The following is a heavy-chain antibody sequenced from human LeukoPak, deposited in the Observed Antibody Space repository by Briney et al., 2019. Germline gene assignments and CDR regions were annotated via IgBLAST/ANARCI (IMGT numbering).Heavy chain of an antibody. CDR3: ARVNGDSGSYFDY. J-gene: IGHJ4*02. V-gene: IGHV1-46*01. CDR2: INPSGGST. D-gene: IGHD6-19*01. CDR1: GYTFTNYY. Sequence: AASVKVSCKASGYTFTNYYIHWVRQAPGQGLEWMGIINPSGGSTGYALKFQDRVTMTRDTSTSTLYMELSSLRSEDTAVYYCARVNGDSGSYFDYWGQGTLVTVSS.